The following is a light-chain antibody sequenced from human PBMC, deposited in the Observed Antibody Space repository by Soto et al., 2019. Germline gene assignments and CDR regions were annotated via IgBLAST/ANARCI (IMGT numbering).Light chain of an antibody. CDR1: QSVNSN. V-gene: IGKV3-15*01. J-gene: IGKJ1*01. CDR2: GAS. Sequence: EIVMPQSPATLSVSPGERATLSCRASQSVNSNLAWYQQKPGQAPRLLIYGASSRATGIPARFSGSGSGTEFTLTITSLHSEDFAVYYCQQYNSWPRTFGQGTKVDIK. CDR3: QQYNSWPRT.